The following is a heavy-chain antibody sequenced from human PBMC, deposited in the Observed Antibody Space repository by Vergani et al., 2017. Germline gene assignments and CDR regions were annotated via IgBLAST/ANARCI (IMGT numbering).Heavy chain of an antibody. V-gene: IGHV3-21*01. CDR1: GFTFSSYS. CDR2: ISSSSSYI. J-gene: IGHJ4*02. Sequence: EVQLVESGGGLVKPGGSLRLSCAASGFTFSSYSMNWVRQAPGKGLEWVSSISSSSSYIYYADSVKGRFTISRENAKNSLYLQMNGLRAGDTAVYYCARRDSSSPAIDYWGQGTLVTVSS. CDR3: ARRDSSSPAIDY. D-gene: IGHD6-6*01.